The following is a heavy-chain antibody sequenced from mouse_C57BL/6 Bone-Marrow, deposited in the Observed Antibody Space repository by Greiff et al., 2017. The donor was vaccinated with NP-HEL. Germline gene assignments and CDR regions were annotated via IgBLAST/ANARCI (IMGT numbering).Heavy chain of an antibody. CDR1: GFTFSSYG. Sequence: EVKLVESGGDLVKPGGSLKLSCAASGFTFSSYGMSWVRQTPDKRLEWVATISSGGSYTYYPDSVKGRFTISRDNDKNTLYLQMSSLKAEDTAMYYCARRPFAYWGQGTLVTVSA. CDR3: ARRPFAY. V-gene: IGHV5-6*02. J-gene: IGHJ3*01. CDR2: ISSGGSYT.